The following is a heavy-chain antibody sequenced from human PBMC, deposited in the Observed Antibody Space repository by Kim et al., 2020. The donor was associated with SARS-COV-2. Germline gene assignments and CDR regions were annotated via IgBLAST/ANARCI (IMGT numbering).Heavy chain of an antibody. J-gene: IGHJ3*02. V-gene: IGHV4-4*02. CDR3: ARSVLPGAFDI. CDR2: T. D-gene: IGHD3-10*01. Sequence: TNYSPSLKSRVTISVDKSKNQFSLKLSSVTAADTAVYYCARSVLPGAFDIWGQGTMVTVSS.